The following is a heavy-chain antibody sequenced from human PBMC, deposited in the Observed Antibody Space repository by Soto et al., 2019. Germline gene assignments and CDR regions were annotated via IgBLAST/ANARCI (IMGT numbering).Heavy chain of an antibody. CDR3: ASSGSSGYYGGGYFDY. V-gene: IGHV4-59*01. J-gene: IGHJ4*02. D-gene: IGHD3-22*01. Sequence: QVQLQESGPGLVKPSETLSLTCTVSGGSISSYYWSWIRQPPGKRREGIGYIYYSRSTNYNPSLKSRVTISVDTSKMQFSLKLSSVTAADTAVYYCASSGSSGYYGGGYFDYWGQGTLVTVSS. CDR2: IYYSRST. CDR1: GGSISSYY.